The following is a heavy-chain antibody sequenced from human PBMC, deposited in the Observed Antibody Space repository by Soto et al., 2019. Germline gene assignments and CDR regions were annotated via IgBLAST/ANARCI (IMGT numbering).Heavy chain of an antibody. D-gene: IGHD1-20*01. CDR2: ITPIFNTA. V-gene: IGHV1-69*13. Sequence: GASVKVSCMASGGTFNSYAISWVRQAPGQGLEWMGGITPIFNTANYAQKFQGRVTITADESTSTAYMELSSLRSEDTAIYFCAREYNWNDVRFGMDVWGQGTTVTVSS. CDR3: AREYNWNDVRFGMDV. J-gene: IGHJ6*02. CDR1: GGTFNSYA.